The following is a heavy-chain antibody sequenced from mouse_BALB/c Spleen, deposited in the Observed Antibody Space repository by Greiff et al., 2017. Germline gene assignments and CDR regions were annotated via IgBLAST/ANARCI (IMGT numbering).Heavy chain of an antibody. CDR1: GFTFTDYY. J-gene: IGHJ2*01. CDR3: ARDNYGSSDFDY. V-gene: IGHV7-3*02. Sequence: EVKLMESGGGLVQPGGSLRLSCATSGFTFTDYYMSWVRQPPGKALEWLGIIRNKANGYTTEYSASVKGRFTISRDNSQSILYLQMNTLRAEDSATYYCARDNYGSSDFDYWGQGTTLTVSA. D-gene: IGHD1-1*01. CDR2: IRNKANGYTT.